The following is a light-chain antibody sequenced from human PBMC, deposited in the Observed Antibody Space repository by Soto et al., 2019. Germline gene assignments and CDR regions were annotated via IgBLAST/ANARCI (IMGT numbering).Light chain of an antibody. Sequence: QSVLTQPASVSGSPGQSITISCSGTTSDVGTFGLVSWFQQHPGKAPKLMIYEGSKRPAGVSKRFSGSKSGDTASLTISGLQAEDEADYYCSSYAGSTTFYVFGSGT. J-gene: IGLJ1*01. CDR3: SSYAGSTTFYV. CDR1: TSDVGTFGL. V-gene: IGLV2-23*01. CDR2: EGS.